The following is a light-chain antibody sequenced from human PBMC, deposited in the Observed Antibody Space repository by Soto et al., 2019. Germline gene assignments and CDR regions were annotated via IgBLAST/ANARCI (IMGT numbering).Light chain of an antibody. CDR1: QDIKNY. CDR2: DAS. J-gene: IGKJ5*01. CDR3: QQYDNLPPGLT. Sequence: DIQMTQSPSSLSASVGDRVTITCQASQDIKNYLNWYQQKPGKAPNLLIYDASNLETGVPSRFSGSGSGTDFTCTIINLQPEDFATYYCQQYDNLPPGLTFGQGTRVDIK. V-gene: IGKV1-33*01.